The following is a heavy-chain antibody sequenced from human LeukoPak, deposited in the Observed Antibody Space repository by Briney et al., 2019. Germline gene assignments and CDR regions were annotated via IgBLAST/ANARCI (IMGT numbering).Heavy chain of an antibody. CDR1: GGSFSGYY. CDR3: AGQDGYKAPFDY. D-gene: IGHD5-24*01. J-gene: IGHJ4*02. V-gene: IGHV4-34*01. CDR2: INHSGST. Sequence: SGTLSLTCAVYGGSFSGYYWSWIRQPPGKGLEWIGEINHSGSTNYNPSLKSRVTISVDTSKNQFSLKLSSVTAADTAVYYCAGQDGYKAPFDYWGQGTLVTVSS.